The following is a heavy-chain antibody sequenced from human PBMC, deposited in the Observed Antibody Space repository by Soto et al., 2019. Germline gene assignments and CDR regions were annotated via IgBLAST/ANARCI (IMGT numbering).Heavy chain of an antibody. CDR3: ARDWDK. CDR2: IDQDGSER. CDR1: GFTFSVYR. J-gene: IGHJ4*02. Sequence: EVQMMASGGGLVQPGGSLRLSCAASGFTFSVYRMSWVRLAPGKGLEWVVKIDQDGSERDYVGSVKGRFTVSRDNAKNSLFLQMNSLGVDDTAVYYCARDWDKWGQGTLVTVSS. V-gene: IGHV3-7*01. D-gene: IGHD1-26*01.